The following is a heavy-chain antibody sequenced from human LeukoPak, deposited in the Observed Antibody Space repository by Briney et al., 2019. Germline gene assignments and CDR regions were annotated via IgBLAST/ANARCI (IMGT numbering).Heavy chain of an antibody. Sequence: SETLSLTCTVSGGSISRYYWSWIRQPPGKGLEWIGYIYYSGSTNYNPSLKSRVTISVDTSKNQFSLKLSSVTAADTAVYYCARVNYDFWSGYQNWFDPWGQGTLVTVSS. CDR2: IYYSGST. CDR3: ARVNYDFWSGYQNWFDP. V-gene: IGHV4-59*01. J-gene: IGHJ5*02. D-gene: IGHD3-3*01. CDR1: GGSISRYY.